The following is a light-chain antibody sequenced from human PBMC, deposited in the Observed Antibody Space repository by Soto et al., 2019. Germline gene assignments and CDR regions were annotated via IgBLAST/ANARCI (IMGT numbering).Light chain of an antibody. CDR3: QQYGNLPLT. V-gene: IGKV3-20*01. CDR2: GAS. CDR1: QSISSS. Sequence: DIVMTQSPATLSVSPGERATLSCRASQSISSSLAWYQQKPGQAPRLLIYGASSRATGIPDRFSGSGSGTDYTLTISRLEPEDVAVYYCQQYGNLPLTFGGGTKVDIK. J-gene: IGKJ4*01.